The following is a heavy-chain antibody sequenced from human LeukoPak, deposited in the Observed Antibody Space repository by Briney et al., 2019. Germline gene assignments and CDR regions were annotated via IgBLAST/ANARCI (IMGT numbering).Heavy chain of an antibody. CDR2: IWDDGSNK. CDR1: GVTFSSYG. CDR3: ARGLLWFGELSPTLDY. Sequence: PGGSLRLSCAASGVTFSSYGMHWGRQAPGKGLEWGAVIWDDGSNKYYADSVKGRFTISRDNSKNTLYLQMNSLRAEDTAVYSCARGLLWFGELSPTLDYWGQGTLVTVSS. V-gene: IGHV3-33*01. D-gene: IGHD3-10*01. J-gene: IGHJ4*02.